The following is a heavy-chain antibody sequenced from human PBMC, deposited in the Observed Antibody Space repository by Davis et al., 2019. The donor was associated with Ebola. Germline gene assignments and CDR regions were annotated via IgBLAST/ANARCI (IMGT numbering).Heavy chain of an antibody. V-gene: IGHV4-59*01. CDR1: GASIRRYY. J-gene: IGHJ4*02. CDR2: IYYSGST. D-gene: IGHD1-26*01. CDR3: ARVGGSYNY. Sequence: PSGSLRLSCTVYGASIRRYYWSWIRQHPGKGLEWIGYIYYSGSTNYNPSLKSRVTISVDTSKNQFSLKLSSVTAADTAVYYCARVGGSYNYWGQGTLVTVSS.